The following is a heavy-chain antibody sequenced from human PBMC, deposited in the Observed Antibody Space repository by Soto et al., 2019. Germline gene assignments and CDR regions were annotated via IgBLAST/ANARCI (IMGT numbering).Heavy chain of an antibody. J-gene: IGHJ6*03. CDR1: GDSIGRGNKY. Sequence: PSETLSLTCTVSGDSIGRGNKYWSWIRQAPGKGLEWIGYIFSSGTTYYNPSLKSRLTMSLDTSQNQFSLKLNSVTAADTAVYFCARAPYPFDFYYDMDVWVKGNTLT. CDR2: IFSSGTT. CDR3: ARAPYPFDFYYDMDV. D-gene: IGHD3-16*01. V-gene: IGHV4-30-4*02.